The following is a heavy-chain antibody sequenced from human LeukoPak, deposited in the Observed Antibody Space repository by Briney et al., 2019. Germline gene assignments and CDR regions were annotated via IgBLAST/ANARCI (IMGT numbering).Heavy chain of an antibody. V-gene: IGHV3-15*01. Sequence: GGSLGLSCAASGFTFSNAWMSWVRQAPGKGLEWVGRIKSKTDGGTTDYAAPVKGRFTISRDDSKSTLYLQMNSLKTEDTAVYYCAAEYYYDSSGYHKPAIDYWGQGTLVTVSS. J-gene: IGHJ4*02. D-gene: IGHD3-22*01. CDR1: GFTFSNAW. CDR3: AAEYYYDSSGYHKPAIDY. CDR2: IKSKTDGGTT.